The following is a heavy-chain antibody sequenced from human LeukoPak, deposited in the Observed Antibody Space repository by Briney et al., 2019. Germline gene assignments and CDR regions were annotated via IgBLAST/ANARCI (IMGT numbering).Heavy chain of an antibody. J-gene: IGHJ3*02. CDR1: GYSISSGYY. Sequence: PSETLSLTCAVSGYSISSGYYWGWIRQPPGKGLEWIGSIYHSGSTYYNPSLKSRVTISVDTSKNQFSLKLSSVTAADTAVYYWARRPQEETGWGDPPLAFDIWGQGTMVTVSS. CDR2: IYHSGST. CDR3: ARRPQEETGWGDPPLAFDI. D-gene: IGHD2-21*02. V-gene: IGHV4-38-2*01.